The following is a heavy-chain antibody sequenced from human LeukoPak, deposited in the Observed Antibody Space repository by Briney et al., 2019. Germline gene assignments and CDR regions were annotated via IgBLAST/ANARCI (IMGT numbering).Heavy chain of an antibody. CDR2: MNPNSGNT. D-gene: IGHD3-10*01. CDR3: AREPTGWFGEPRFGYYYYYMDV. CDR1: GYTFTSYD. V-gene: IGHV1-8*01. Sequence: ASVKVSCKASGYTFTSYDINWVRQATGQGLEWMGWMNPNSGNTGYAQKFQGRVTMTRNTSISTAYMELSSLRPEDTAVYYCAREPTGWFGEPRFGYYYYYMDVWGKGTTVTVSS. J-gene: IGHJ6*03.